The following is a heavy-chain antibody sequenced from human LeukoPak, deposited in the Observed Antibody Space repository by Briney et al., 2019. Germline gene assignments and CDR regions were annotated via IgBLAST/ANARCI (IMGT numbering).Heavy chain of an antibody. J-gene: IGHJ6*03. CDR2: IYCTGST. Sequence: SETLSLTCTVSGGSISSHYWTWIRQPPGKGLEWIGYIYCTGSTNYNPSLKSRVSISVDTSKNQFSLKLSSVTAADTAVYYCARGATYYYDSSTYPVYYMDVWGKGTTVTVSS. CDR3: ARGATYYYDSSTYPVYYMDV. V-gene: IGHV4-59*11. D-gene: IGHD3-22*01. CDR1: GGSISSHY.